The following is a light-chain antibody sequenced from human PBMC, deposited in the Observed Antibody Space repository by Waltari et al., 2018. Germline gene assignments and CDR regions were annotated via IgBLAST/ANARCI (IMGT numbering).Light chain of an antibody. Sequence: EVVMTQSPATLSVSPGERATLSCRASQSVSSNLAWYQHKPGQAPRLLIYGVSTRATGIPARFSGSGSGTEFTLTISSLQSEDFAAYYCQQYNNWPPWTFGQGTTVEIK. V-gene: IGKV3-15*01. CDR1: QSVSSN. CDR2: GVS. CDR3: QQYNNWPPWT. J-gene: IGKJ1*01.